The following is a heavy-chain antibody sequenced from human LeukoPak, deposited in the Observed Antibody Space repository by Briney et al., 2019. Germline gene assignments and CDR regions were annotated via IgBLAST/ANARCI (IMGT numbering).Heavy chain of an antibody. CDR2: IYFSGST. Sequence: PSETLSLTCSVSGGSIRSSSYYWGWIRQPPGKGLEWIGSIYFSGSTHYNPSLKSRVTISVDTSKNQFSLKLTSVTAADTAVYYCARDRPAIFGYAFDIWGRGTVVTVSS. CDR1: GGSIRSSSYY. V-gene: IGHV4-39*07. CDR3: ARDRPAIFGYAFDI. D-gene: IGHD3-3*01. J-gene: IGHJ3*02.